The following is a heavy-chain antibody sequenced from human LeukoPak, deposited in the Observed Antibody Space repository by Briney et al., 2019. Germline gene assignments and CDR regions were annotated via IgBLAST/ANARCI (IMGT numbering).Heavy chain of an antibody. Sequence: SETLSLTCTVSGGSISSYYWSWIRQPPWKGLEWIGSIYHSGSTYYNPSLKSRVTISVDTSKNQFSLKLSSVTAADTAVYYCARSVDIGNWFDPWGQGTLVTVSS. V-gene: IGHV4-59*08. D-gene: IGHD5-12*01. CDR2: IYHSGST. J-gene: IGHJ5*02. CDR3: ARSVDIGNWFDP. CDR1: GGSISSYY.